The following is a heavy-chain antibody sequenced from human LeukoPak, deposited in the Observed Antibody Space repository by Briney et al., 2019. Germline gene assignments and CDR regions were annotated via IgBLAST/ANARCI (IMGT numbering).Heavy chain of an antibody. J-gene: IGHJ4*02. CDR1: GSTFSGYP. CDR3: AREGSRGYYPY. V-gene: IGHV3-30-3*01. CDR2: ISHDGSDK. D-gene: IGHD3-22*01. Sequence: PGGSLRLSCAASGSTFSGYPTHWVRQTPGKGLEWVAVISHDGSDKHYADPVKGRFTISRDNSKNTVYLQMNSLRAEDTAVYYCAREGSRGYYPYWGQGILVTVSS.